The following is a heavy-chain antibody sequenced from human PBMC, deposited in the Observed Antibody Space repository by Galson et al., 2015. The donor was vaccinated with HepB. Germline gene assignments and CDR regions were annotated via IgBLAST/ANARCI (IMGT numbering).Heavy chain of an antibody. CDR1: GFTFSSYG. CDR3: AKDQVWYYGMDV. D-gene: IGHD3-16*01. J-gene: IGHJ6*02. V-gene: IGHV3-30*02. Sequence: SLRLSCAASGFTFSSYGMHWVRQAPGKGLEWVAFIRYDGSNKYYADSVKGRFTISRDNSKNTLYLQMNSLRAEDTAVYYCAKDQVWYYGMDVWGQGTTVTVS. CDR2: IRYDGSNK.